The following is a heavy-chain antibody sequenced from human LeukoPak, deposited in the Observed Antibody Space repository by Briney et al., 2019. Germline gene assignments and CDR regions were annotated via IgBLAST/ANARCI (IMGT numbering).Heavy chain of an antibody. J-gene: IGHJ4*02. CDR3: AKDYRSIAARPSGPGR. D-gene: IGHD6-6*01. V-gene: IGHV3-21*01. CDR2: ISSSSSYI. CDR1: GFTFSSYS. Sequence: GGSLRLSCAASGFTFSSYSMNWVRQAPGKGLEWVSSISSSSSYIYYADSVKGRFTISRDNSKNTLYLQMNSLRAEDTAVYYCAKDYRSIAARPSGPGRWGQGTLVTVSS.